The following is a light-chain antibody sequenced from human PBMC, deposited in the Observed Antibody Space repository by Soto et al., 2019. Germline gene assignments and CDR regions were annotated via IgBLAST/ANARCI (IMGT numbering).Light chain of an antibody. CDR2: WAS. CDR3: QQYYSTPT. Sequence: DIVTTQSPYSLAVFLGERATISCESIQRVLYSSDNQNYLAWYQQKPGQPPKLLIYWASTRESGVPDRFSVSGSGTDFTLTISSLQAEDVAVYYCQQYYSTPTFGQGTRLEIK. J-gene: IGKJ5*01. CDR1: QRVLYSSDNQNY. V-gene: IGKV4-1*01.